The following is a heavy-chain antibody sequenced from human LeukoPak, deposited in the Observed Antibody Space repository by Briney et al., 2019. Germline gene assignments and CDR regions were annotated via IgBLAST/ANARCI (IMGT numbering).Heavy chain of an antibody. D-gene: IGHD2-8*01. CDR3: ARDLFDCTNGVCYTYYMDV. V-gene: IGHV1-2*02. CDR1: GYTFTGYY. Sequence: ASVKVSCKASGYTFTGYYMHWVRQAPGQGLEWMGWINPNSGGTNYAQKFQGRVTMTRDTSISTAYMELSRLRSDDTAVYYCARDLFDCTNGVCYTYYMDVRGKGTTVTVSS. CDR2: INPNSGGT. J-gene: IGHJ6*03.